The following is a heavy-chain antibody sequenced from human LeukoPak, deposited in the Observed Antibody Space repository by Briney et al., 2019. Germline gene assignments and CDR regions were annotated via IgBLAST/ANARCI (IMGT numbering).Heavy chain of an antibody. Sequence: GGSLRLSCAASGFSFSSYGMSWVRQAPGKGLEWVSAISGSGSSTYYAASVKGRFTISRDNSKSTLSLQMNSLRAEDTAVYYWAKGRAGNYYYDRSFYWGQGTLVTVSS. J-gene: IGHJ4*02. V-gene: IGHV3-23*01. CDR1: GFSFSSYG. CDR3: AKGRAGNYYYDRSFY. CDR2: ISGSGSST. D-gene: IGHD3-22*01.